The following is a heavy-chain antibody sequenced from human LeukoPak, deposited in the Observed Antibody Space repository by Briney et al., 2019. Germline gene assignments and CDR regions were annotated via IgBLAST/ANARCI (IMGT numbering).Heavy chain of an antibody. V-gene: IGHV3-23*01. CDR3: AKWAMLGPGSEFDY. D-gene: IGHD3-10*02. CDR1: GFTVSSNY. J-gene: IGHJ4*02. Sequence: GGSLRLSCAPSGFTVSSNYMSWVRQAPGKGLEWVSAISGSGGSTYYADSVKGRFTISRDNSKNTLYLQMNSLRAEDTAVYYCAKWAMLGPGSEFDYWGQGTLVTVSS. CDR2: ISGSGGST.